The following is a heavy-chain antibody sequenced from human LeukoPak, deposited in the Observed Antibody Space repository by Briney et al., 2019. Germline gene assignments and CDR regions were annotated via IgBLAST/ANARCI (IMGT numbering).Heavy chain of an antibody. D-gene: IGHD6-19*01. Sequence: GGSLRLSCAASGFTFSSYAMSWVRQAPGKGLEWVSAISGSGGSTYYADPVKGRFTISRDNSKNTLYLQMNSLRAEDTAVYYCAKRRDSSGWYRAFDIWGQGTMVTVSS. J-gene: IGHJ3*02. CDR2: ISGSGGST. CDR3: AKRRDSSGWYRAFDI. V-gene: IGHV3-23*01. CDR1: GFTFSSYA.